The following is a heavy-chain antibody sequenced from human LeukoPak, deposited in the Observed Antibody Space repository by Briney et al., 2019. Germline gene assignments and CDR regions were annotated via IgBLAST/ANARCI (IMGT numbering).Heavy chain of an antibody. CDR1: GGSISSYY. D-gene: IGHD3-10*01. CDR2: IYYSGST. Sequence: PSETLSLTCTVSGGSISSYYWSWIRQPPGKGLEWIGYIYYSGSTNYNPSLKSRVTISVDTSKNQFSLKLSSVTAADTAVYYCARHKAITMVRGVIPHFDYWGQGTLVTVSS. V-gene: IGHV4-59*08. J-gene: IGHJ4*02. CDR3: ARHKAITMVRGVIPHFDY.